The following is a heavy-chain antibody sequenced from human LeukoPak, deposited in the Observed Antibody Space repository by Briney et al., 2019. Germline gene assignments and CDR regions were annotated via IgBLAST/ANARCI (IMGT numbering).Heavy chain of an antibody. V-gene: IGHV1-69*05. CDR2: IIPIFGTA. Sequence: GASVKLSCKASGGTFSSYAISWVRQAPGQGLEWMGRIIPIFGTANYAQKFQGRVTITTDESTSTAYMELSSLRSEDTAVYYCARDIDRSSGYYRQRNWFDPWGQGTLVTVSS. CDR1: GGTFSSYA. CDR3: ARDIDRSSGYYRQRNWFDP. D-gene: IGHD3-22*01. J-gene: IGHJ5*02.